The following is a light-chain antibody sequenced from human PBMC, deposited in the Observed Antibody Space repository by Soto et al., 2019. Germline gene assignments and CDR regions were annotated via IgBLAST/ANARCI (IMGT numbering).Light chain of an antibody. CDR2: YHS. CDR3: QVWDTGSDHPV. CDR1: NIGGKS. Sequence: SYELTQSPSVSVAPGKTARITCGGNNIGGKSVHWYQQKPGQAPVLVIYYHSDRPSGIPERFSGSNSGNTATLTISRVEAGDEADYFCQVWDTGSDHPVFGGGTKLTVL. J-gene: IGLJ2*01. V-gene: IGLV3-21*04.